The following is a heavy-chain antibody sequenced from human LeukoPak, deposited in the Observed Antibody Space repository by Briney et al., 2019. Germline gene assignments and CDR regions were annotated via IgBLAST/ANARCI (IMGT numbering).Heavy chain of an antibody. CDR2: ISAYNGNT. J-gene: IGHJ6*02. Sequence: ASMKVSCKGSGYSFTSYGISWVRQAPGQGLEWMGWISAYNGNTNYAQKFQGRVTMTTDTPTSTAYMELRSLRSDDTAVYYCAAQCYGDYRTYGIDVWGQGTTVTVSS. CDR1: GYSFTSYG. V-gene: IGHV1-18*01. D-gene: IGHD4-17*01. CDR3: AAQCYGDYRTYGIDV.